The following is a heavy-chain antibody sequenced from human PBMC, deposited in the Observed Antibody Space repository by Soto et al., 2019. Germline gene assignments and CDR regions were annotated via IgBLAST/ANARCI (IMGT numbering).Heavy chain of an antibody. J-gene: IGHJ4*02. CDR2: ITASGGTK. CDR1: GLTFTIYA. V-gene: IGHV3-23*01. Sequence: DVQLLESGGGLVQPGGSLSLHCAASGLTFTIYAMNWVRRVPGKGLECVSGITASGGTKFYADSVKGRFTISRDSSKNTVFLRMNSLRVEDTGFYYWANLKGALMGLLPTVYLDSWCQGTLVTVSA. CDR3: ANLKGALMGLLPTVYLDS. D-gene: IGHD3-22*01.